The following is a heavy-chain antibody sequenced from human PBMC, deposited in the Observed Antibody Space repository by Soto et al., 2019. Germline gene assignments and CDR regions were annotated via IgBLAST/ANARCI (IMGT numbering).Heavy chain of an antibody. V-gene: IGHV4-34*01. CDR1: GGSFSGYY. D-gene: IGHD4-17*01. Sequence: SETLSLTCAVYGGSFSGYYWSWIRQPPGKGLEWIGEINHSGSTNYNPSLKSRVTISVDTSKNQFSLKLSSVTAADTAVYYCARQVSTFKTTVTTGGIDYWGQGTLVTVSS. J-gene: IGHJ4*02. CDR3: ARQVSTFKTTVTTGGIDY. CDR2: INHSGST.